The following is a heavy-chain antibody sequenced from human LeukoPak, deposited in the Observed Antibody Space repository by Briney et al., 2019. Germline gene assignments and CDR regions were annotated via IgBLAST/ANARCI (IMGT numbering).Heavy chain of an antibody. D-gene: IGHD3-3*01. CDR2: IYYSGST. CDR1: GGSISSYY. CDR3: ARQTYYDFWSGYYYYGMDV. V-gene: IGHV4-59*08. J-gene: IGHJ6*02. Sequence: PSETLSLTCTVSGGSISSYYWSWIRQPPGKGLEWIGYIYYSGSTNYNPSLKSRVTISVDTSKNQLSLKLSSVTAADTAVYYCARQTYYDFWSGYYYYGMDVWGQGTTVTVSS.